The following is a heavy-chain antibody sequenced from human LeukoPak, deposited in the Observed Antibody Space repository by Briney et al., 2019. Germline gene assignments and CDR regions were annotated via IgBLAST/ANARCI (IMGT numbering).Heavy chain of an antibody. CDR1: GFTFNSYA. J-gene: IGHJ4*02. Sequence: GGSLSLSCAASGFTFNSYAMTWVRQAPGKGLEWVSDISGSGGSKFYADSVKGRFTISRDNSNNTLYLQMNGLRAEDTAVYYCAKGLIDSSGSRGQFDYWGQGSLVTVSS. V-gene: IGHV3-23*01. CDR3: AKGLIDSSGSRGQFDY. CDR2: ISGSGGSK. D-gene: IGHD5-18*01.